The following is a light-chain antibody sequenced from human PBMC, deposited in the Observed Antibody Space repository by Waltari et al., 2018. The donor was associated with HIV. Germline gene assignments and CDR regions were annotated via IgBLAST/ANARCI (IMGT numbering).Light chain of an antibody. CDR3: QQYYSTPWT. V-gene: IGKV4-1*01. Sequence: DIVMTQSPDSLAVSLGERDSINCRSSQSVLSTSNNKNYLAWYQQRPGQPPKLLIYWASTRESGVPDRFSGSGSGTDFTLTISSLQAADMAVYYCQQYYSTPWTFGQGTKVEIK. CDR1: QSVLSTSNNKNY. J-gene: IGKJ1*01. CDR2: WAS.